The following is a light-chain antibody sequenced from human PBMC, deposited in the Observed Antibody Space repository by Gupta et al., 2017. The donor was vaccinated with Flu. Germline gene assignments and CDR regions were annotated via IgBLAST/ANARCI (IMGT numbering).Light chain of an antibody. J-gene: IGLJ3*02. CDR2: SNN. CDR3: AAWDDSLNGWV. V-gene: IGLV1-44*01. Sequence: QSVLPPPPSASGTPGPRVTLSCSGSSSNIGSNTVNWSQQLPGTAPKLLIYSNNQRPSGFPDRFSGSKSGTSASRAICGLQSEDEADYYGAAWDDSLNGWVCGGGTKLTV. CDR1: SSNIGSNT.